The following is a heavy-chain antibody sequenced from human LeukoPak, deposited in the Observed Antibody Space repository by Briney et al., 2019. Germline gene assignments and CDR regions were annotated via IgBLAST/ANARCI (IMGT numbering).Heavy chain of an antibody. CDR2: ISHDAKST. D-gene: IGHD3-22*01. CDR1: GFTFSSYG. Sequence: GGSLRLSCATSGFTFSSYGMHWVRQVPGKGLEWVTVISHDAKSTYHVDSVKGRFTISRDNSKNTLYLQMNTLRAEDTAVYYCAKDGGNYYDTAGNHLMRSYMDVWGKGTTVTVSS. J-gene: IGHJ6*04. V-gene: IGHV3-30*18. CDR3: AKDGGNYYDTAGNHLMRSYMDV.